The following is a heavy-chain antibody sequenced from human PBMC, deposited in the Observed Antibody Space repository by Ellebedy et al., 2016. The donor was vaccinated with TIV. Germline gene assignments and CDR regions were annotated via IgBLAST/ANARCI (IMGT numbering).Heavy chain of an antibody. V-gene: IGHV1-18*01. D-gene: IGHD6-19*01. J-gene: IGHJ4*02. CDR1: GYTFTSYG. CDR2: ISAYNGNT. CDR3: ARERVAGMFSFDY. Sequence: ASVKVSCKASGYTFTSYGISWVRQAPGQGLEWMGWISAYNGNTNYAQKFQGRVTMTTDTPTSTAYMELRSLRPDDTAVYYCARERVAGMFSFDYWGQGTLAIVSS.